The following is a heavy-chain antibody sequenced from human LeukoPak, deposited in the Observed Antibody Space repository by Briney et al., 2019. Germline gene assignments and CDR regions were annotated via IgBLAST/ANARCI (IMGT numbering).Heavy chain of an antibody. Sequence: ASVKVSCKASGFTFTTSAVQWVRQARGQRLEWIGRIVVGSGNTDHAQKFQGRLTITRDISTSTAYMGLSSLTSDDTAVYYCAAVPNANAWYWDDAFDIWGQGTMVTVSS. D-gene: IGHD2-8*02. CDR3: AAVPNANAWYWDDAFDI. J-gene: IGHJ3*02. CDR1: GFTFTTSA. V-gene: IGHV1-58*01. CDR2: IVVGSGNT.